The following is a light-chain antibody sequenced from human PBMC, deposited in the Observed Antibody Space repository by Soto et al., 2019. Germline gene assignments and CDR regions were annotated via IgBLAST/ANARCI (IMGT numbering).Light chain of an antibody. CDR2: DVS. V-gene: IGLV2-14*03. Sequence: QSVLTQPASVSGSPGQSITISCTGTSSDIGAYNYVSWCQQHPGKAPKLMIYDVSDRPSGVSNRFSGSKSGNTASLTISGLQAEDEADYYCASYASSNTVLFGGGTKVTV. CDR1: SSDIGAYNY. CDR3: ASYASSNTVL. J-gene: IGLJ2*01.